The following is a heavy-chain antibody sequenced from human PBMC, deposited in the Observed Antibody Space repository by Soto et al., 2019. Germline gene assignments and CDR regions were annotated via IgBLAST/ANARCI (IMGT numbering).Heavy chain of an antibody. CDR1: GFTFSSYG. V-gene: IGHV3-33*01. J-gene: IGHJ3*02. CDR3: ATHDSSGYPPSIAFDI. CDR2: IWYDGSNK. Sequence: QVQLVESGGGVVQPGRSLRLSCAASGFTFSSYGMHWVRQAPGKGLEWVAVIWYDGSNKYYADSVKGRFTISSDNSKNTLYLQTNSLRAEDTAVYYCATHDSSGYPPSIAFDIWCQGTMVTVSS. D-gene: IGHD3-22*01.